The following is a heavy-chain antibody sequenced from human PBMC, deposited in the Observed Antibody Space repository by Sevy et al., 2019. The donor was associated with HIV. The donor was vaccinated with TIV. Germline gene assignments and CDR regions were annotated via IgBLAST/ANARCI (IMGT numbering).Heavy chain of an antibody. CDR3: ARVDTTVVTSDAFDI. V-gene: IGHV3-7*03. CDR2: IKQDGSEK. D-gene: IGHD4-17*01. CDR1: GFTFSSYW. Sequence: GGSLRLSCAASGFTFSSYWMIWVRQAPGKGLEWVANIKQDGSEKYYVDSVKGRFTISRDNAKNSLYLQMNSLRAEDTAVYYCARVDTTVVTSDAFDIWGQGTMVTVSS. J-gene: IGHJ3*02.